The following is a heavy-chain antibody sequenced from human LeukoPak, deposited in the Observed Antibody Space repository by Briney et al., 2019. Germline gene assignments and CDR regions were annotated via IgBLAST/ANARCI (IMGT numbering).Heavy chain of an antibody. CDR2: ISYDGSNK. D-gene: IGHD1-1*01. V-gene: IGHV3-30*18. CDR3: AKDLYNLAPLDY. Sequence: GRSLRLSCAASGFTFSSYGMHWVRQAPGKGLEWVAVISYDGSNKYYADSVKGRFTISRDNSKNTLYLQMNSLRAEDTAVYYCAKDLYNLAPLDYWGQGTLVTVSS. CDR1: GFTFSSYG. J-gene: IGHJ4*02.